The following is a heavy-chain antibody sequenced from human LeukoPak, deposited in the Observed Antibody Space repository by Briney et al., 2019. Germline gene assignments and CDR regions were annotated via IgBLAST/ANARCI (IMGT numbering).Heavy chain of an antibody. CDR3: AREGYSGYDS. J-gene: IGHJ1*01. CDR1: GFTFSSYA. V-gene: IGHV3-48*01. Sequence: PGGSLRLSCAASGFTFSSYAMHWVRQAPGKGLEWVSYISTSSSTIYYADSVKGRFTISRDNAKNSLYLQMNSLRAEDTALYYCAREGYSGYDSWGQGTLVTVSS. D-gene: IGHD5-12*01. CDR2: ISTSSSTI.